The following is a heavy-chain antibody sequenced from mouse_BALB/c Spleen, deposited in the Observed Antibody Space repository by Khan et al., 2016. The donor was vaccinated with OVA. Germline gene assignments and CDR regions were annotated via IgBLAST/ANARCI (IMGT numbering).Heavy chain of an antibody. CDR3: APAGTGNYFDY. Sequence: EVQLQQSGAELVKPGASVKLSCTASGFNIKDTHMHWVKQRPEQGLEWIGRIDPAHDPSKYDPRFPGKATITADTSSNTAYLPLSSLTSEDTGVYYGAPAGTGNYFDYWGQGTTLTVSS. V-gene: IGHV14-3*02. J-gene: IGHJ2*01. D-gene: IGHD4-1*01. CDR1: GFNIKDTH. CDR2: IDPAHDPS.